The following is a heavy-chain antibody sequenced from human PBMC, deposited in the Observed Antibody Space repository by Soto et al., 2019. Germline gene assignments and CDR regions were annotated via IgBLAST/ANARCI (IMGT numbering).Heavy chain of an antibody. CDR2: VSSTGSFI. V-gene: IGHV3-21*01. J-gene: IGHJ3*02. CDR3: ARETNPYTTSSHAFDI. Sequence: EVQLVESGGGLDKPGGSLRLSCAASGFIFSSYSMNWVRQAPGKGLEWISSVSSTGSFIDYTDSLKGRFTISRDNAKSSLSLQMNSLRAEDTALYYCARETNPYTTSSHAFDIWGQGTMVTVSS. D-gene: IGHD6-6*01. CDR1: GFIFSSYS.